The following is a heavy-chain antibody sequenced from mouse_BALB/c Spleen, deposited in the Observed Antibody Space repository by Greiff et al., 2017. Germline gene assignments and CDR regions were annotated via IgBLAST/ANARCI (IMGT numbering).Heavy chain of an antibody. CDR3: ARVDHYYAMDY. CDR1: GFTFSSYA. CDR2: ISSGGSYT. Sequence: EVQVVESGGGLVKPGGSLKLSCAASGFTFSSYAMSWVRQTPEKRLEWVATISSGGSYTYYPDSVKGRFTISRDNAKNTLYLQMSSLRSEDTAMYYCARVDHYYAMDYWGQGTSVTVSS. J-gene: IGHJ4*01. V-gene: IGHV5-9-3*01.